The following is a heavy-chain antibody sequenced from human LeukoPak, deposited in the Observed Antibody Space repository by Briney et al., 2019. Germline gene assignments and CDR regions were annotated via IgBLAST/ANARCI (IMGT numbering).Heavy chain of an antibody. Sequence: GGSLRLSCAASGFIFSPYSMNWVRQAPGKGLEWVSSISSSSGYIYYADSVKGRFTISRDNAKNSLYLQMNSLRAEDTAVYYCARAAWSKGAFDIWGQGTLVTVSS. D-gene: IGHD2-8*02. CDR1: GFIFSPYS. CDR2: ISSSSGYI. V-gene: IGHV3-21*01. J-gene: IGHJ3*02. CDR3: ARAAWSKGAFDI.